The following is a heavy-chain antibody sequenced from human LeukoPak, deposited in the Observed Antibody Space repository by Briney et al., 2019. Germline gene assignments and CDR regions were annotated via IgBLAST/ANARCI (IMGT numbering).Heavy chain of an antibody. Sequence: GASVKVSCKASGYTFTSYAMHWVRQAPGQRLEWMGWTNAGNGNTKYSQKFQGRVTITRDTSASTAYMELSSLRSEDTAVYYCARDRVLLWFGAPGDAFDIWGQGTMVTVSS. CDR3: ARDRVLLWFGAPGDAFDI. CDR2: TNAGNGNT. J-gene: IGHJ3*02. CDR1: GYTFTSYA. D-gene: IGHD3-10*01. V-gene: IGHV1-3*01.